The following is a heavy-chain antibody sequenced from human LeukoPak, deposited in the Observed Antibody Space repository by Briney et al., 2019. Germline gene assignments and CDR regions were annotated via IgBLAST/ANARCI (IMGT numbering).Heavy chain of an antibody. V-gene: IGHV3-49*03. CDR1: GFTFVDYA. Sequence: GGSLRLSCTASGFTFVDYAMSWFRQAPGKGLEWVGFIRMKASGATTEYAASVKGRFTTSRDDSKNIAFLQMNSLKTEDTAVYYCTREAGDRVDYWGQGTLVIVSS. J-gene: IGHJ4*02. CDR2: IRMKASGATT. D-gene: IGHD4-17*01. CDR3: TREAGDRVDY.